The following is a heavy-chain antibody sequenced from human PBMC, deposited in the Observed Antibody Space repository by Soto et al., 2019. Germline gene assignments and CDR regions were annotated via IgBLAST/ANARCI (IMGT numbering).Heavy chain of an antibody. D-gene: IGHD6-6*01. V-gene: IGHV4-34*01. CDR2: INHSGST. Sequence: SETLSLTCAVYGGSFSGYYWSWIRQPPGKGLEWIGEINHSGSTNYNPSLKSRVTISVDTSKNQLSLKLSSVTAADTAVYYCARGAARPGNWGQGTLVTVSS. J-gene: IGHJ4*02. CDR1: GGSFSGYY. CDR3: ARGAARPGN.